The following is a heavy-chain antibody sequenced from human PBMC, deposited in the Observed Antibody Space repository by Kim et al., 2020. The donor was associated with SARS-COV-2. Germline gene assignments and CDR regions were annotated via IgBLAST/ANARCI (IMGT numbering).Heavy chain of an antibody. D-gene: IGHD1-26*01. J-gene: IGHJ4*02. V-gene: IGHV3-7*01. CDR2: IPPDGSET. CDR1: GFTFSSYW. Sequence: GGSLRLSCAASGFTFSSYWMSWVRQAPGKGLEWVANIPPDGSETSSVASVTCPFPLSRDNSTNSLYLQMNSLIAEDTSVDYCARSLWELPSYFDYWGQGTLVTVSS. CDR3: ARSLWELPSYFDY.